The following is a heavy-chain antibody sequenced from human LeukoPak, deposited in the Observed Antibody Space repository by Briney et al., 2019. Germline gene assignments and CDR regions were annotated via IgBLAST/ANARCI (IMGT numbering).Heavy chain of an antibody. CDR1: GGSISSYY. CDR3: ARFHVSGTFDY. V-gene: IGHV4-59*01. CDR2: VYYSGST. J-gene: IGHJ4*02. D-gene: IGHD1-1*01. Sequence: PSETLSLTCTVSGGSISSYYWSWIRQPPGKGLEWIGYVYYSGSTNYNPSLKSRVTISVDTSKNQFSLKLSSVTAADTAVYYCARFHVSGTFDYWGQGALVTVSS.